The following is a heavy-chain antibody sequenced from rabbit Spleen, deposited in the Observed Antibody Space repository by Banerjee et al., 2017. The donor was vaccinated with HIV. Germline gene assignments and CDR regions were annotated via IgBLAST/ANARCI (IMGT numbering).Heavy chain of an antibody. CDR1: GFSFSSSYY. CDR3: ARDTGTSFSTYGMDL. V-gene: IGHV1S40*01. J-gene: IGHJ6*01. CDR2: IYAGDGST. Sequence: QSLEESGGGLVQPEGSLALTCKASGFSFSSSYYMCWVRQAPGKGLEWIACIYAGDGSTVYASWAKGRFTISKTSSTTVTLQMTSLTAADTATYFCARDTGTSFSTYGMDLWGPGTLVTVS. D-gene: IGHD8-1*01.